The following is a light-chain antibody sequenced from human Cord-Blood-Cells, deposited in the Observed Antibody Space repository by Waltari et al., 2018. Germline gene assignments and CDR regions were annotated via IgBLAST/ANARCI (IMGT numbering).Light chain of an antibody. V-gene: IGKV3-11*01. J-gene: IGKJ5*01. CDR2: DAS. CDR3: QQRSNWPPIP. CDR1: QSVSSY. Sequence: EIVLTQSPATLSLSPGERATLSCRASQSVSSYLAWYQQKPGQAPRLPIYDASNRATGIPARFSGSGSGTDFTLTISSLEPEDFAVYYCQQRSNWPPIPFGQGTRLEIK.